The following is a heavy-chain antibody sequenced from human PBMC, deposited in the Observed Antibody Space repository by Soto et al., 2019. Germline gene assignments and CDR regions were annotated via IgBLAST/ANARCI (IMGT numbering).Heavy chain of an antibody. CDR2: ISTSGSHT. CDR3: VLWQKGDY. CDR1: GFTFSYYY. V-gene: IGHV3-11*06. J-gene: IGHJ4*01. D-gene: IGHD2-21*01. Sequence: LRLSCSASGFTFSYYYMIWFRQAPGKGLEWISYISTSGSHTNYTDSVKGRFTISRDNALNTLYLQMNSLRADDTAVYYCVLWQKGDYWGHGALVTVSS.